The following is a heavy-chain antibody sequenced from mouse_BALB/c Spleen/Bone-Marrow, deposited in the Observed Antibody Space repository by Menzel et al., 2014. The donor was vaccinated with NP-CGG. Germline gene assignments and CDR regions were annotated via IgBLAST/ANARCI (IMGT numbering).Heavy chain of an antibody. J-gene: IGHJ1*01. CDR1: GFTFSSFG. CDR3: ARSWEYFDV. D-gene: IGHD4-1*01. Sequence: EVQVVESGGGLVQPGGSRKLSCAASGFTFSSFGMHWVRQAPEKGLEWVAYISSGSGTIYYADTVKGRLTISRDNPKNTLFLQMTSLRSEDTAMYYCARSWEYFDVWGAGTTVTVSS. V-gene: IGHV5-17*02. CDR2: ISSGSGTI.